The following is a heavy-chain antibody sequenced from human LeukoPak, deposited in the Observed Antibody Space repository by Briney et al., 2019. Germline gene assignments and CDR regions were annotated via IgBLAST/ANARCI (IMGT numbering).Heavy chain of an antibody. J-gene: IGHJ4*02. CDR1: GGSFSGYY. V-gene: IGHV4-30-4*01. CDR2: IYYSGSA. Sequence: PSETLSLTCAVYGGSFSGYYWSWIRQPPGKGLEWIAYIYYSGSAFYNPSLKSRVTISQDTSKNQFSLKLSSLTAADTAMYYCARAIASSGSRLFDYWGQGTLVTVSS. CDR3: ARAIASSGSRLFDY. D-gene: IGHD3-10*01.